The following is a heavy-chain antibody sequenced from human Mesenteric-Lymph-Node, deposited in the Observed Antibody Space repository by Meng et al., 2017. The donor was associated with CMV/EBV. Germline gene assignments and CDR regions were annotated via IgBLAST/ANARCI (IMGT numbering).Heavy chain of an antibody. CDR3: ARRRDYFDS. J-gene: IGHJ4*02. Sequence: GSLRLSCAASGFALSDYYMSWIRQAPGKGLEWLSHISSSGTTTYYVDSVRGRFTISRDNAKNSLYLQMNSLRAEDTAVYYCARRRDYFDSWGQGTLVTVSS. V-gene: IGHV3-11*01. CDR1: GFALSDYY. CDR2: ISSSGTTT.